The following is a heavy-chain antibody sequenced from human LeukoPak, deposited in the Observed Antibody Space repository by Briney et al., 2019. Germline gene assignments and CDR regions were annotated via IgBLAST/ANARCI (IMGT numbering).Heavy chain of an antibody. Sequence: GRSLRLSCAASGFTFDDYAMHWVRQAPGKGLEWVSGISWNSGSIGYADSVKGRFTIPRDNAKNSLYLQMNSLRAEDTALYYCAKGAYGDYVGYYYYGMDVWGQGTTVTVSS. V-gene: IGHV3-9*01. CDR2: ISWNSGSI. D-gene: IGHD4-17*01. CDR1: GFTFDDYA. J-gene: IGHJ6*02. CDR3: AKGAYGDYVGYYYYGMDV.